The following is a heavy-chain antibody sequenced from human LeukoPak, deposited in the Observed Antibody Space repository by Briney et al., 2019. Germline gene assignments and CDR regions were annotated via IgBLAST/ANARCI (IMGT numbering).Heavy chain of an antibody. J-gene: IGHJ6*03. V-gene: IGHV4-59*01. CDR3: ARVGGSLYYYYYMDV. Sequence: TSETLSLTCTVSGGSISSYYWSWIRQPPGKGLEWIGYIYYSGSTNYNPSLKSRVTISVDTSKNQFSLKLSSVTAADTAVYYCARVGGSLYYYYYMDVWGKGTTVTVSS. CDR1: GGSISSYY. D-gene: IGHD6-25*01. CDR2: IYYSGST.